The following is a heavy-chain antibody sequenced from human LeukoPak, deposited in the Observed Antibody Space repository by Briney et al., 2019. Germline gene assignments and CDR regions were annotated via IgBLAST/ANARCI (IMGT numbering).Heavy chain of an antibody. CDR1: GFTFSDRY. CDR3: ARDMTALDY. J-gene: IGHJ4*02. D-gene: IGHD2-21*02. CDR2: ISDDSTYT. V-gene: IGHV3-11*06. Sequence: PGGSLRLSCVASGFTFSDRYMTWIRQAPGKGLEWVARISDDSTYTNYADSVKGRFSISRDNAKKSLYLQMDSLRAEDTAEYYCARDMTALDYWGPGTLVTVSS.